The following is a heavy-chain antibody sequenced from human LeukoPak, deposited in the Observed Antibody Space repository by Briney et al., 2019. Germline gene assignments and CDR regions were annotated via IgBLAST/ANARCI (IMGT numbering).Heavy chain of an antibody. CDR2: IRSKANSYAT. Sequence: GGSLRLSCAASGFTFSGSAMHWVRQASGKGLEWVGRIRSKANSYATAYAASVKGRFTISRDNSKNTLYLQMNSLRAEDTAIYYCAKDKDFFMITFGGTPRLKFDCWGQGTLVTVSS. CDR1: GFTFSGSA. J-gene: IGHJ4*02. CDR3: AKDKDFFMITFGGTPRLKFDC. V-gene: IGHV3-73*01. D-gene: IGHD3-16*01.